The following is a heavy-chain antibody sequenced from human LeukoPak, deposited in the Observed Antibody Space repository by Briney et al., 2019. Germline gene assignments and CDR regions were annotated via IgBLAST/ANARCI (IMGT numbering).Heavy chain of an antibody. D-gene: IGHD3-10*01. CDR2: IIPILGIA. J-gene: IGHJ6*04. CDR3: ARDREPYYYGSGSLSLGMDV. CDR1: GGTFSSYI. V-gene: IGHV1-69*04. Sequence: SVKVSCKASGGTFSSYIISWVRQAPGQGLEWMGRIIPILGIANYAQKFQGRVTITADKSTSTAYMELSSLRSDDTAVYYCARDREPYYYGSGSLSLGMDVWGKGTTVTVSS.